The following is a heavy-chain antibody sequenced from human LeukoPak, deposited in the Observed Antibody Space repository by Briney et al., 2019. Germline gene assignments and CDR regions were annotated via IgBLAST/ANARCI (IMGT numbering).Heavy chain of an antibody. Sequence: SVKVSCKASGGTFSSYAISWVRQAPGQGLEWMGGIIPIFGTANYAQKFQGRVTITADESTSTAYMELSSLRSEDTAVYYCARAWVISRLGDAFDIWGQGTMVTVSS. V-gene: IGHV1-69*13. D-gene: IGHD7-27*01. CDR3: ARAWVISRLGDAFDI. CDR1: GGTFSSYA. CDR2: IIPIFGTA. J-gene: IGHJ3*02.